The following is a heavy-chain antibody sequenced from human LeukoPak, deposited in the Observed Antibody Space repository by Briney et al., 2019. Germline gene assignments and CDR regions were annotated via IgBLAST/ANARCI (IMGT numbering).Heavy chain of an antibody. J-gene: IGHJ4*02. V-gene: IGHV5-51*01. CDR3: ARLGDIVATTYYFDY. Sequence: VESLKISCKGSGYSFTSYWIGWVRQMPGKGLEWMGIIYPGDSDTRYSPSFQGQVTISADKSISTAYLQGSSLKASDTAMYYCARLGDIVATTYYFDYWGQGTLVTVSS. CDR1: GYSFTSYW. D-gene: IGHD5-12*01. CDR2: IYPGDSDT.